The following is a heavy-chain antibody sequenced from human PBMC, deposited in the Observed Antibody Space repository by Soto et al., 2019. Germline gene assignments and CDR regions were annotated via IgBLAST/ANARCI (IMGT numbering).Heavy chain of an antibody. D-gene: IGHD2-2*01. CDR3: ALAPAAHILH. CDR1: GGSLSAYY. Sequence: QVQLQQWGAGLLKPSETLFLTCAVYGGSLSAYYWSWIRQPPGKGLEWIGEINPSGTTNYNPSLKSRVTISVDTSKNQFFLKLSSVTAADTAVYHCALAPAAHILHWGQGTLVTVSS. J-gene: IGHJ1*01. CDR2: INPSGTT. V-gene: IGHV4-34*01.